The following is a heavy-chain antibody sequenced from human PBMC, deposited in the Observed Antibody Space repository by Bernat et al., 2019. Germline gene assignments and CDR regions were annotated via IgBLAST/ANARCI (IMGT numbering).Heavy chain of an antibody. CDR1: GFTFGDYA. V-gene: IGHV3-49*03. J-gene: IGHJ4*02. CDR3: TRDGWYSSGWPPFDY. CDR2: IRSKTYGGTT. Sequence: VQLVESGGGVVQPGRSLRLSCAASGFTFGDYAMSWFRQAPGKGLEWVGFIRSKTYGGTTEYAASVKGRFTISRDDSKSIAYLQMNSLKTEDTAVYYCTRDGWYSSGWPPFDYWGQGTLVTVSS. D-gene: IGHD6-19*01.